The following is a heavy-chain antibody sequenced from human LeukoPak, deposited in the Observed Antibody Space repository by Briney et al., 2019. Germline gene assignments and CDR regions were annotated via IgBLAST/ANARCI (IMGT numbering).Heavy chain of an antibody. J-gene: IGHJ3*02. CDR1: GGSISSYY. Sequence: SETLSLTCTVSGGSISSYYWSWIRQPPGKGLEWIGYIYYSGSTNYNPSLKSRVTISVDTSKNQFSLKLSSVTAADTAVYYCAREVGDSSGYITDAFDIWGQGTMVTVSS. CDR3: AREVGDSSGYITDAFDI. CDR2: IYYSGST. V-gene: IGHV4-59*12. D-gene: IGHD3-22*01.